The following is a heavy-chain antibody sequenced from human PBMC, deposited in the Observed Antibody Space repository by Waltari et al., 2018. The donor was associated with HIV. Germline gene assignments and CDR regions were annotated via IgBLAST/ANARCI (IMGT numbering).Heavy chain of an antibody. Sequence: QVQLVESGGGVVQPGRSLRLSCAASGFTFSSYAMHWVRQAPGKGLEWVVVISYDGSNKYYADSVKGRFTISRDNSKHTLYLQMNSLRAEDTAVYYCARDPRGYSYGYFDYWGQGTLVTVSS. CDR2: ISYDGSNK. J-gene: IGHJ4*02. CDR1: GFTFSSYA. V-gene: IGHV3-30-3*01. CDR3: ARDPRGYSYGYFDY. D-gene: IGHD5-18*01.